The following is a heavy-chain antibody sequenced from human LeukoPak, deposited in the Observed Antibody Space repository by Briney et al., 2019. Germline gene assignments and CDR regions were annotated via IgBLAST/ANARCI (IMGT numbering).Heavy chain of an antibody. V-gene: IGHV1-24*01. Sequence: GASVKVSCKVSGYTLTELSMHWVRQAPGKGLEWMGGFDPEDGETIYAQKFQGRVTMTEDTSTDTAYMELSSLRSEDTAVYYCATVTRFLVYFDYWGQGTLVTVSS. CDR2: FDPEDGET. D-gene: IGHD3-3*01. CDR1: GYTLTELS. CDR3: ATVTRFLVYFDY. J-gene: IGHJ4*02.